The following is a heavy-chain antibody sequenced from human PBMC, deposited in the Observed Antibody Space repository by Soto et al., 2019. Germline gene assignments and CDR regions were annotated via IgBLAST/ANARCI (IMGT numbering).Heavy chain of an antibody. J-gene: IGHJ4*02. V-gene: IGHV1-69*01. D-gene: IGHD3-22*01. CDR3: ARDGTLYDSSAYYYLY. Sequence: QVQLVQSGAEVKKPGSSVKVSCKASGGTFSSYTITWVRQAPGQGLEWMGGITPMFGTPNYAQKFQGRVTINADESTSTAYMELSSLRSEDTAMYFCARDGTLYDSSAYYYLYWGQGTLVTVSS. CDR1: GGTFSSYT. CDR2: ITPMFGTP.